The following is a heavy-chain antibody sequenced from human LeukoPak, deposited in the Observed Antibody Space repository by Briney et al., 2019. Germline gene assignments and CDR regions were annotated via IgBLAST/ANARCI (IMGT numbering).Heavy chain of an antibody. CDR1: GGSISSGGYY. CDR3: ASGITMVRGLYEEVAFDI. J-gene: IGHJ3*02. Sequence: SQTLSLTCTVSGGSISSGGYYWSWIRQHPGKGLEWVGYIYYSGSTYYNPSLKSRVTISVDTSKNQFSLKLSSVTAADTAVYYCASGITMVRGLYEEVAFDIWGQGTMVTVSS. V-gene: IGHV4-31*03. D-gene: IGHD3-10*01. CDR2: IYYSGST.